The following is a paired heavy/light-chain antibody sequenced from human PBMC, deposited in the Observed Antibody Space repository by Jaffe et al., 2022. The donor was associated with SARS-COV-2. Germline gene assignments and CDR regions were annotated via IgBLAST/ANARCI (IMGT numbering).Light chain of an antibody. J-gene: IGKJ2*01. CDR2: GAS. Sequence: EIVLTQSPGTLSLSPGESATLSCRASQTISSTYLAWYQQRPGQSPRLLIFGASSRATGIPDRFSGSGSGTDFNLTISRLEPEDFAVYYCQLYGTSPPMYTFGQGTKLEIK. CDR3: QLYGTSPPMYT. V-gene: IGKV3-20*01. CDR1: QTISSTY.
Heavy chain of an antibody. V-gene: IGHV3-23*01. CDR1: GFMFESYA. CDR2: ISLSGGST. Sequence: EVQLLESGGSLVQPGGSLRLSCAASGFMFESYAMSWVRQTPGKGLEWVSSISLSGGSTYYADSVRGRFTISRDKSRDTLYLQMNSLRDADTAVYYCAREKRQQPGRTSYIYHYSLDVWGQGTTVTVSS. J-gene: IGHJ6*02. CDR3: AREKRQQPGRTSYIYHYSLDV. D-gene: IGHD6-13*01.